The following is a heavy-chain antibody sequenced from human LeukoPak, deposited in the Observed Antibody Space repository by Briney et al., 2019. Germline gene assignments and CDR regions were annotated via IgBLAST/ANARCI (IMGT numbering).Heavy chain of an antibody. D-gene: IGHD2-15*01. CDR1: GYTFTSYG. CDR2: IGAYNGNT. CDR3: ARVVPCSGGSCLLDY. V-gene: IGHV1-18*01. J-gene: IGHJ4*02. Sequence: GASVKVSCKASGYTFTSYGISWVRQAPGQGLEWMGWIGAYNGNTNYAQKLQGRVTMTTDTSTSTAYMELRSLRSDDTAVYYCARVVPCSGGSCLLDYWGQGTLVTVSS.